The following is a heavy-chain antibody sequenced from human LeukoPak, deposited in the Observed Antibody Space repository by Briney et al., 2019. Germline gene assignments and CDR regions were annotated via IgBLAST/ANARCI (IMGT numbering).Heavy chain of an antibody. CDR3: ARRRYYGSGSYRGVNDY. CDR2: INHSGST. Sequence: AGGSLRLSCAASGFTFSDAWMTWVRQAPGKGLEWIGEINHSGSTNYNPSLKSRVTISVDTSKNQFSLKLSSVTAADTAVYYCARRRYYGSGSYRGVNDYWGQGTLVTVSS. V-gene: IGHV4-34*01. D-gene: IGHD3-10*01. J-gene: IGHJ4*02. CDR1: GFTFSDAW.